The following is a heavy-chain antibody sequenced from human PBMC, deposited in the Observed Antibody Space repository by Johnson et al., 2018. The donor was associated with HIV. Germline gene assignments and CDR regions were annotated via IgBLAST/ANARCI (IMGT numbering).Heavy chain of an antibody. CDR3: ARFDEGWTAFDI. CDR2: IKAKTDGETT. CDR1: GFTFSNAW. V-gene: IGHV3-15*01. J-gene: IGHJ3*02. Sequence: VQLVESGGGLVKPGGSLRLSCAASGFTFSNAWMTWVRQAPGKGLEWVGRIKAKTDGETTDYADSVKGRFTISRDNSKNTLYLQMNSLRAEDTAVYYCARFDEGWTAFDIWGQGTMVTVSS. D-gene: IGHD2-15*01.